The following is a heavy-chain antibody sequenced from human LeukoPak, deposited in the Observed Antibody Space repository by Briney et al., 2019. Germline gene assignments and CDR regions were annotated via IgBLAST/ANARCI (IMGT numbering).Heavy chain of an antibody. CDR1: GFTFSSYA. Sequence: AGGSLRLSCAASGFTFSSYAMHWVRQAPGKGLEYVSAISSNGGSTYYANSVKGRFTISRDNSKNTLYLQMGSLRAEDMAVYYCARGSFLYSSSWPLTENYYYYYYMDVWGKGTTVTVSS. V-gene: IGHV3-64*01. J-gene: IGHJ6*03. CDR3: ARGSFLYSSSWPLTENYYYYYYMDV. CDR2: ISSNGGST. D-gene: IGHD6-13*01.